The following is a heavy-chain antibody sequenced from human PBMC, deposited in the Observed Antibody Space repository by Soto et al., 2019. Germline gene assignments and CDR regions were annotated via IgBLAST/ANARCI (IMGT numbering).Heavy chain of an antibody. D-gene: IGHD6-6*01. CDR3: ARHLNIADRPAHRFDS. V-gene: IGHV4-39*01. CDR2: ISTSGSIYYSDST. J-gene: IGHJ4*02. CDR1: GGSISSSNYY. Sequence: KTSETLSLTCTVSGGSISSSNYYWGWIRQPPGKGLEWIGSISTSGSIYYSDSTYYNPSLKSRITLSVDTSKNQFSLKLTSVNAADTAVYYCARHLNIADRPAHRFDSWGQGTLVTVSS.